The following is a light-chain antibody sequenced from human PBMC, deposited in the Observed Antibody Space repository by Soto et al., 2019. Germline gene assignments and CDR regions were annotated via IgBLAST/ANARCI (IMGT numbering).Light chain of an antibody. V-gene: IGKV1-9*01. CDR3: QKYNSAPLT. J-gene: IGKJ4*01. CDR2: DAS. Sequence: IQLTQSPSSLSASVGDRVTITCRASQGISSYLGWYQQKPGKAPNLLIYDASTLHSGVPSRFGGGGSGTDFTLTISSLQPEDVAAYYCQKYNSAPLTLGGGTKVDI. CDR1: QGISSY.